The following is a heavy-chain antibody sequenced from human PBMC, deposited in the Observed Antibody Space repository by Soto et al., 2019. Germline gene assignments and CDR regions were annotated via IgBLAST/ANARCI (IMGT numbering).Heavy chain of an antibody. CDR3: ARGYCSGGSCYPTWKGYYYGMDV. J-gene: IGHJ6*02. D-gene: IGHD2-15*01. CDR2: FDPEDGET. Sequence: GASVKVSCKASGYTFTSYGISWVRQAPGKGLEWMGGFDPEDGETIYAQKFQGRVTMTEDTSTDTAYMELSRLRSDDTAVYYCARGYCSGGSCYPTWKGYYYGMDVWGQGTTVTVSS. CDR1: GYTFTSYG. V-gene: IGHV1-24*01.